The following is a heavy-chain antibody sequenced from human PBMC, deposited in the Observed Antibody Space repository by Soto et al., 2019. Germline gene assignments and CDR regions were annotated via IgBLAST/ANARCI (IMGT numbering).Heavy chain of an antibody. CDR1: GFTFSSYA. CDR2: ITAHGSSSM. V-gene: IGHV3-23*01. CDR3: ARAQALQGFDY. J-gene: IGHJ4*02. Sequence: PGGSLRLSCAASGFTFSSYALNWVRQAPGKGLEWVSSITAHGSSSMDYADSVKGRFTISRDNSMNTLYLQMNSLRVEDTAMYYCARAQALQGFDYWGQGALVTVSS.